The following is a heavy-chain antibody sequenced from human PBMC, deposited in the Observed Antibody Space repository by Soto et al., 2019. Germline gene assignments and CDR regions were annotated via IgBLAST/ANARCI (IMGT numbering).Heavy chain of an antibody. V-gene: IGHV5-51*01. D-gene: IGHD1-26*01. CDR3: GNTLVGGGALDI. CDR1: GYSFGNFW. J-gene: IGHJ3*02. CDR2: VYPDDSDI. Sequence: EVQLVQSGAEVKKPGESLKISCKGSGYSFGNFWIAWVRQMPGKGLEWMGIVYPDDSDIRYSPSFQGQVTISADKSVSTAFLHLSTLRASDTGRVYCGNTLVGGGALDIWGQGTVVTVSS.